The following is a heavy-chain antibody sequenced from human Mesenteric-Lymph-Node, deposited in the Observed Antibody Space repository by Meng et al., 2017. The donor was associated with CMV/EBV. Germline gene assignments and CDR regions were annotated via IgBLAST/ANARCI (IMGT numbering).Heavy chain of an antibody. CDR1: GYTFTSYY. V-gene: IGHV1-46*01. CDR2: INPSGGST. J-gene: IGHJ3*02. D-gene: IGHD2-2*01. Sequence: ASVKVSCKASGYTFTSYYMHWVRQAPGQGLEWMGIINPSGGSTSYAQKFQGRVTMTRDTTTSTVYMELSSLRSEDTAVYYCARDLIPAGAFDIWGQGTMVTVSS. CDR3: ARDLIPAGAFDI.